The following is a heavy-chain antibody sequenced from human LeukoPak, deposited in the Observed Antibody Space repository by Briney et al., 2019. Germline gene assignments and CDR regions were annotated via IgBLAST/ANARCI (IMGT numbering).Heavy chain of an antibody. Sequence: PGGSLRLSCAASGFTFSSYEMNWVRQAPGKGLERVSYISGSGSTIYYADSVKGRFTISRDNAKNSLYLQMNSLRAEDTAVYYCAYWNDGALWFDPWGQGTLVTVSS. D-gene: IGHD1-1*01. CDR3: AYWNDGALWFDP. V-gene: IGHV3-48*03. J-gene: IGHJ5*02. CDR1: GFTFSSYE. CDR2: ISGSGSTI.